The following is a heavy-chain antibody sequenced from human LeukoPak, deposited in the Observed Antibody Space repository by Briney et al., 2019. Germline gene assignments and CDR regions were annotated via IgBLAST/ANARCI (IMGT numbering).Heavy chain of an antibody. Sequence: GGSLRLSCAASGFTVSSSYMSWVRQAPGKGLEWVSVIYSGGSTYSADSVKGRFTIYSDNSKKTLYLQMNSLGAEYTDVYYCARAPAFVDSFGYYVDWGTGTMVT. J-gene: IGHJ4*01. CDR3: ARAPAFVDSFGYYVD. V-gene: IGHV3-53*01. CDR2: IYSGGST. D-gene: IGHD3-22*01. CDR1: GFTVSSSY.